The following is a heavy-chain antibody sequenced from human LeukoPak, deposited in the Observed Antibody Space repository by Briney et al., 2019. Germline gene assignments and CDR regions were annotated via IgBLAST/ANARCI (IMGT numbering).Heavy chain of an antibody. CDR2: ISSSSSTI. Sequence: GGSLRLSCAASGFTFSSYSMNWVRQAPGKGLEWVSYISSSSSTIYYADSVKGRFTISRDNAKNSLYLQMNSLRAEDTAVYYCAILRIYYYMDVWGKGTTVTVSS. D-gene: IGHD1-14*01. CDR3: AILRIYYYMDV. V-gene: IGHV3-48*04. CDR1: GFTFSSYS. J-gene: IGHJ6*03.